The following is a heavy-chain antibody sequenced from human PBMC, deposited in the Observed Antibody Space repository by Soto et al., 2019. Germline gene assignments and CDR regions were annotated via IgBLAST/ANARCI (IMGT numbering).Heavy chain of an antibody. CDR1: GGSISSYY. V-gene: IGHV4-59*01. J-gene: IGHJ6*03. CDR2: IYYSGST. Sequence: SETLSLTCTVSGGSISSYYWSWIRQPPGKGLEWIGYIYYSGSTNYNPSLKSRVTISVDTSKNQFSLKLSSVTAADTAVYYCAGYSSPYRYYYYYYMDDWGKGTTVTVSS. D-gene: IGHD6-13*01. CDR3: AGYSSPYRYYYYYYMDD.